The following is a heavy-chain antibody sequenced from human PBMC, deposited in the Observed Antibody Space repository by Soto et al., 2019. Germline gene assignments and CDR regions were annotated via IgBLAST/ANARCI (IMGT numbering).Heavy chain of an antibody. D-gene: IGHD2-2*01. CDR1: GLTFSNYW. Sequence: PGGSLRLSCAASGLTFSNYWMHWVRQAPGRGLVWVSRINSDASTATYADSVKGRFTISRDNAKSTLFLQMNSLRAEDSALYYCARDTRTCGSSCYYYFGLDVWGQGTTVTVSS. J-gene: IGHJ6*02. CDR3: ARDTRTCGSSCYYYFGLDV. CDR2: INSDASTA. V-gene: IGHV3-74*01.